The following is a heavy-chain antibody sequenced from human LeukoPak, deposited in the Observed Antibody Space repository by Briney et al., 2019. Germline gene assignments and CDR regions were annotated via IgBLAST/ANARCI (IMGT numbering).Heavy chain of an antibody. D-gene: IGHD3-10*01. CDR2: IYTSGST. CDR1: GGSISSGSYY. CDR3: ARDDRDRKRSYFDY. V-gene: IGHV4-61*02. Sequence: PSETLSLTCTVSGGSISSGSYYWSWIRQPAGRGLEWIGRIYTSGSTNYNPSLKSRVTMSVDTSKNQFSLKLSSVTAADTAVYYCARDDRDRKRSYFDYWGQGTLVTVSS. J-gene: IGHJ4*02.